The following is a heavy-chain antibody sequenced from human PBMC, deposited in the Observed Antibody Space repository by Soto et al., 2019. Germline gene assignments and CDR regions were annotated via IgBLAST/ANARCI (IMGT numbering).Heavy chain of an antibody. Sequence: GGSLSLSCAASGSSFQSTAMTWVRQPPGKGLEWVSAISGAGDSPFYADSVKGRFTISRDNSKNMLYLYINSLRAEDTAMYYCAKGGDYDLDFDSWGQGTPVTV. CDR1: GSSFQSTA. J-gene: IGHJ4*02. V-gene: IGHV3-23*01. D-gene: IGHD2-21*02. CDR3: AKGGDYDLDFDS. CDR2: ISGAGDSP.